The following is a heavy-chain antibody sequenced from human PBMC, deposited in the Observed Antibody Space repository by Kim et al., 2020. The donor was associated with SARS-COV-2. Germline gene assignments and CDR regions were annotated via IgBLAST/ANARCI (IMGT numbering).Heavy chain of an antibody. V-gene: IGHV1-69*04. J-gene: IGHJ4*02. CDR3: ARDRVEDSGLVAS. D-gene: IGHD3-16*01. CDR2: IVPILNII. CDR1: GGIFSSYT. Sequence: SVKVSCKASGGIFSSYTFSWVRQAPGHGLEWMGSIVPILNIIKNAQKFQGRVTITADKSTRTAYMELSSLKSEDTAVYFCARDRVEDSGLVASWGQGTLVIVSS.